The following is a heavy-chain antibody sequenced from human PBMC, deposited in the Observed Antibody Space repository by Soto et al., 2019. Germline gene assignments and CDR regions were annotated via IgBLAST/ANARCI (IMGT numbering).Heavy chain of an antibody. Sequence: PSETLSLTCTVSGGSISSYDWSWIRQPPGKGLEWIGYIYYSGSTNYNPSLKSRVTISVDTSKNQFSLKLSSVTAEDTAVYYCAKFAYPFGGVTEFIDYWGQGTLVTVSS. J-gene: IGHJ4*02. V-gene: IGHV4-59*01. D-gene: IGHD3-16*01. CDR2: IYYSGST. CDR1: GGSISSYD. CDR3: AKFAYPFGGVTEFIDY.